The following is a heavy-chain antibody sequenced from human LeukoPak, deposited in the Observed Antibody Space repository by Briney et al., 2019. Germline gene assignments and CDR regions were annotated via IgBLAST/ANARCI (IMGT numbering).Heavy chain of an antibody. J-gene: IGHJ6*03. CDR1: GFTFSRYS. D-gene: IGHD2/OR15-2a*01. CDR3: ARSGNNYYYYMDV. CDR2: ISGSSSYI. Sequence: GGSLRLSCAASGFTFSRYSMNWVRQAPGKGLEWVSSISGSSSYIYYADSVKGRLTISRDNAKNSLYLQVNSLRAEDTAVYYCARSGNNYYYYMDVWGKGTTVTVSS. V-gene: IGHV3-21*01.